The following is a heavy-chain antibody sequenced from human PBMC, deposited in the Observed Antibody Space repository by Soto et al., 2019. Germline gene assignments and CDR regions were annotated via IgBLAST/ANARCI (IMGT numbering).Heavy chain of an antibody. D-gene: IGHD6-13*01. CDR3: ARPAESIAAADRPYDAFDI. J-gene: IGHJ3*02. V-gene: IGHV5-51*01. CDR2: IYPGDSDT. Sequence: GESLKISCKGSGYSFTSYWIGWVRQMPGKGLEWMGIIYPGDSDTRYSPSFQGQVTISADKSISTAYLQWSSLKASDTAMYYCARPAESIAAADRPYDAFDIWGQGTMVTVSS. CDR1: GYSFTSYW.